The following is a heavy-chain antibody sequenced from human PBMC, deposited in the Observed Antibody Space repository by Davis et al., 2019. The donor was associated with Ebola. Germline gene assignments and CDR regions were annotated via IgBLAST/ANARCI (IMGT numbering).Heavy chain of an antibody. D-gene: IGHD1/OR15-1a*01. CDR2: INPSGGST. CDR3: ARVAEQYYFDY. Sequence: SVQVSCKASGYTFTSFYMHWVRQAPGQGLEWMGIINPSGGSTSYAQKFQGRVTMTRDTSTSTVYMELSSLRSEDTAVYYCARVAEQYYFDYWGHGTLVAVSS. J-gene: IGHJ4*01. V-gene: IGHV1-46*01. CDR1: GYTFTSFY.